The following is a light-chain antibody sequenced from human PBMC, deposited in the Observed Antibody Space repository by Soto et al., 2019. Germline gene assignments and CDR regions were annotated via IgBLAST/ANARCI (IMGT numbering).Light chain of an antibody. V-gene: IGLV2-23*01. CDR1: SSDVGSYNL. J-gene: IGLJ2*01. CDR3: CSYAGGTVV. Sequence: QSVLTQPTSVSGSPGQSITISCTGASSDVGSYNLVSWYRQHPGKAPKLMIYEGTKRPSGVSDRFSGSKSGNTVSLTISGLQAEDEADYYCCSYAGGTVVFGGGTQLTVL. CDR2: EGT.